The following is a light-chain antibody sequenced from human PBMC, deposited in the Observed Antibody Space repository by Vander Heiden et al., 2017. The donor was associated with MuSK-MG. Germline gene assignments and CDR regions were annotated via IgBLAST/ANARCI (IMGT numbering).Light chain of an antibody. Sequence: SYAVTQPPSVSVSPGQTASITCSGDKLGDNYASWYQQKPGQSPVLLIYQHTKRPSGIPERFSGSKSGNTATLTISGTQAMDEADYYCQAWGSSDVFGGGTKLTVL. CDR3: QAWGSSDV. CDR1: KLGDNY. V-gene: IGLV3-1*01. CDR2: QHT. J-gene: IGLJ2*01.